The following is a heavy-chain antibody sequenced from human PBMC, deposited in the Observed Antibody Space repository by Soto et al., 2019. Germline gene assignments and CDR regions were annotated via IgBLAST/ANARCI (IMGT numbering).Heavy chain of an antibody. Sequence: EVQLVESGGGLVQPGRSLRLSCAASGFTFDDYAMHWVRQAPGRGLEWVSRITWNSGTIDYADSVKGRFTISRDNAKNSLYLLMNSLRAEDTALYYCTKSWRLYYMDVWGKGTTVTVSS. CDR1: GFTFDDYA. V-gene: IGHV3-9*01. CDR2: ITWNSGTI. J-gene: IGHJ6*03. D-gene: IGHD3-3*01. CDR3: TKSWRLYYMDV.